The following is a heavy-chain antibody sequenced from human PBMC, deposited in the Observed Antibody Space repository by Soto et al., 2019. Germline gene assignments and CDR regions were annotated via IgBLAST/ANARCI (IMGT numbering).Heavy chain of an antibody. V-gene: IGHV1-8*01. CDR2: MNTNSGNT. Sequence: ASVKISCKASGYTFTSYDINWVRQATGQGLEWMGWMNTNSGNTGYAQKFQGRVTMTRNTSISTAYMELSSLRSEDTAVYYCARVGSWYREPDYFDYWGQGTLVTVS. J-gene: IGHJ4*02. CDR3: ARVGSWYREPDYFDY. CDR1: GYTFTSYD. D-gene: IGHD6-13*01.